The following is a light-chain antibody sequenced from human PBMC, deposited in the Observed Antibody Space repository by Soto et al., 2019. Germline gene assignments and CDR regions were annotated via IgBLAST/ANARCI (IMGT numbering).Light chain of an antibody. CDR3: QQYGSSPWT. CDR1: QSVSSSY. J-gene: IGKJ1*01. CDR2: GAS. Sequence: EIVLTQSPGTLSLSPVERATLSCMASQSVSSSYLAWYQQKPGQAPRLLIYGASSRATGIPARFSGSGSGTDFTLTISRLEPEDFAVYYCQQYGSSPWTFGQGTKVDIK. V-gene: IGKV3-20*01.